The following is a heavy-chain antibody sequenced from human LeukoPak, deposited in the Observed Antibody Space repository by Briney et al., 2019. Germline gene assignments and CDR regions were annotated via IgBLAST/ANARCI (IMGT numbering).Heavy chain of an antibody. CDR2: INPSGGST. CDR3: ARDVPLVRGIAEAGASYFDY. D-gene: IGHD6-13*01. V-gene: IGHV1-46*01. J-gene: IGHJ4*02. Sequence: ASVKVSCKASGYTFTSYYMHWVRQAPGQGLEWMGIINPSGGSTSYAQKFQGRVTMTRDTSTSTVYMELSSLRSEDTAVYYCARDVPLVRGIAEAGASYFDYWARETLVPVSS. CDR1: GYTFTSYY.